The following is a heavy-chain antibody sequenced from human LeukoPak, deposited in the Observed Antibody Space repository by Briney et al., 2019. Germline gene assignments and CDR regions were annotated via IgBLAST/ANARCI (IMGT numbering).Heavy chain of an antibody. D-gene: IGHD1-26*01. J-gene: IGHJ4*02. Sequence: PGGSLRLSCVASGLTFDDYGMSWVRQAPGKGLEWVTGINWNGGTTTYADSVKGRFTISRDNAKNSLYLQMNSLRVEDMAFYYCARNSGANVYTYSFQYWGRGTLVTVSS. CDR3: ARNSGANVYTYSFQY. V-gene: IGHV3-20*04. CDR1: GLTFDDYG. CDR2: INWNGGTT.